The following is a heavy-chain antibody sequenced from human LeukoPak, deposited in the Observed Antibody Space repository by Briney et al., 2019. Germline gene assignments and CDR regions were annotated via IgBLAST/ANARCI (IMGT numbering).Heavy chain of an antibody. V-gene: IGHV4-59*08. J-gene: IGHJ4*02. CDR2: TYYGGRA. D-gene: IGHD2-8*01. CDR3: ARLTNLFAIDF. CDR1: TVYVRRYY. Sequence: SETLSLTCNVSTVYVRRYYGRWIRQPPGKRMEWLGYTYYGGRANYNPSLKTRVTISVDPSKTHISLTQISVNAADTPVYYCARLTNLFAIDFWGQGTVVSVSS.